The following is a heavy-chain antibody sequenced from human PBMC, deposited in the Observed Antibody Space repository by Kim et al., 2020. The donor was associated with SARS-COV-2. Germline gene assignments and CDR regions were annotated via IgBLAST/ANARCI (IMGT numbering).Heavy chain of an antibody. CDR2: INTATGKP. J-gene: IGHJ5*02. V-gene: IGHV7-4-1*02. Sequence: ASVKVSCKASGYDFTTSAINWVRQVPGQGLEWMGWINTATGKPTYAQDFTGRFVFSVDSSVSTAFLHISGLKTEDTAVYFCESRTSLVLSEGDTWGQGTQVIVSS. D-gene: IGHD2-21*01. CDR1: GYDFTTSA. CDR3: ESRTSLVLSEGDT.